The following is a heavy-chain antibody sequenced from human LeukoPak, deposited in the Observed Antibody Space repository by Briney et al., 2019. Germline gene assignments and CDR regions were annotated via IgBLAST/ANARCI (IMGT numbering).Heavy chain of an antibody. CDR3: AKLGNFASGSYSD. V-gene: IGHV3-23*01. J-gene: IGHJ4*02. D-gene: IGHD3-10*01. CDR1: GFTFSSFA. Sequence: GGSLRLSCAASGFTFSSFAMSWVRQAPGKGLEWASGISDSGGYTYYADPVKGRFTISRDNSKNTLYLHMNSLRAEDTAVYCCAKLGNFASGSYSDWGQGTLVTVSS. CDR2: ISDSGGYT.